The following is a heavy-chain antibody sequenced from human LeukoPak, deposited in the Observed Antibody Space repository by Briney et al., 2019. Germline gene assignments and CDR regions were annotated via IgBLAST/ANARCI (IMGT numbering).Heavy chain of an antibody. D-gene: IGHD6-19*01. J-gene: IGHJ4*02. CDR3: AKGDRNGWYFDY. CDR1: GYTFDDHG. V-gene: IGHV3-20*04. CDR2: INWDGDST. Sequence: GGSLRLSCAGSGYTFDDHGMSWVRQAPGKGLEWAAGINWDGDSTGYADSVKGRFTISRDNAKNSLFLQMNSLRAEEDTALYYCAKGDRNGWYFDYWGLGTLVTVSS.